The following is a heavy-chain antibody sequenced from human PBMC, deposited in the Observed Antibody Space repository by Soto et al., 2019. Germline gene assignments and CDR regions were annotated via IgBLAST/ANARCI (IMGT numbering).Heavy chain of an antibody. V-gene: IGHV3-23*01. D-gene: IGHD1-20*01. Sequence: GGSLRLSCATSGSTFNIYAMSWVRQAPGKGLEWVSSIGGGDETYYADSVKGRFTISRDDSKNMVFLQLTSLRAEDTAMYYCAKDRMEYNSVWDPFDIWGQGTMVTVSS. CDR1: GSTFNIYA. CDR2: IGGGDET. CDR3: AKDRMEYNSVWDPFDI. J-gene: IGHJ3*02.